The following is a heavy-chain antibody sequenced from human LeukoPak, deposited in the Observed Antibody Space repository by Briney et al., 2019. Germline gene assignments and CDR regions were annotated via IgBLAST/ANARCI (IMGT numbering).Heavy chain of an antibody. CDR2: IYHSGST. CDR3: ARDHRGAAAGSFDY. V-gene: IGHV4-30-2*01. J-gene: IGHJ4*02. CDR1: GGSISSGGYS. D-gene: IGHD6-13*01. Sequence: SETLSLTCAVSGGSISSGGYSWSWIRQPPGKGLEWIGYIYHSGSTYYNPSPKSRVTISVDRSKNQFSLKLSSVTAADTAVYYCARDHRGAAAGSFDYWGQGTLVTVSS.